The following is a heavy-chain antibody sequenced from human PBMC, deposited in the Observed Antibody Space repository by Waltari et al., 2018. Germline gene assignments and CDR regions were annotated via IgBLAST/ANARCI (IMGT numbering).Heavy chain of an antibody. CDR3: AGPYSGHAGSWFDP. CDR1: GGSVSSGSYS. J-gene: IGHJ5*02. Sequence: QVQLQESGPGLVKPSQTLSLTCTLSGGSVSSGSYSWSWIRQPAGKGLEWIGRIYTSGSTNYNPSLKSRVTISVDTSKNQFSLKLSSVTAADTAVYYCAGPYSGHAGSWFDPWGQGILVTVSS. V-gene: IGHV4-61*02. D-gene: IGHD5-12*01. CDR2: IYTSGST.